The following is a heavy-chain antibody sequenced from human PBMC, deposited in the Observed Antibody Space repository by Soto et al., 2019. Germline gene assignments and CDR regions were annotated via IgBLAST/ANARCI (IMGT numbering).Heavy chain of an antibody. D-gene: IGHD3-10*01. CDR3: ARAYYYGSGSYDAFDI. V-gene: IGHV4-30-4*01. J-gene: IGHJ3*02. Sequence: TLSLTCTVSGGSISSGDYYWSWIRQPPGKGLEWIGYIYYSGSTYYNPSLKSRVTISVDTSKNQFSLKLSSVTAADTAVYYCARAYYYGSGSYDAFDIWGQGTMVTVSS. CDR1: GGSISSGDYY. CDR2: IYYSGST.